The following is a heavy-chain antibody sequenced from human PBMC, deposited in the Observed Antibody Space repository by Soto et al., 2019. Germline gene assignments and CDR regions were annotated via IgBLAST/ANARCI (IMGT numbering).Heavy chain of an antibody. CDR3: ARDQYYYGMDV. CDR1: GGSVSSGSYY. V-gene: IGHV4-61*01. J-gene: IGHJ6*02. CDR2: IYYSGST. Sequence: QVQLQESGPGLVKPSETLSLTCTVSGGSVSSGSYYWSWIRQPPGKGLEWIGYIYYSGSTNYNPPLKRRVTISVDTSKNQFSLKLSSVTAADTAVYYCARDQYYYGMDVWGQGTTVTVSS.